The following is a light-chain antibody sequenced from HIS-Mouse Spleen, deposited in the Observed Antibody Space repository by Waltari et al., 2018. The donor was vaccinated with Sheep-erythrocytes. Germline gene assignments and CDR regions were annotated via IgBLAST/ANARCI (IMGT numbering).Light chain of an antibody. CDR2: QKS. J-gene: IGLJ2*01. CDR1: TLGDKY. V-gene: IGLV3-1*01. Sequence: SYELTQPPSVSVSPGQTASITCSGDTLGDKYACWYQQKPGQSPVLVIYQKSKRPSGSPGRVSGSNYGNTATLTISGTQAMDEADYYCQAWDSSTVVFGGGTKLTVL. CDR3: QAWDSSTVV.